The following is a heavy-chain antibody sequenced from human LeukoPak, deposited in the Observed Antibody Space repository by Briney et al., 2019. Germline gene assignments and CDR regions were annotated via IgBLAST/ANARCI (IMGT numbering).Heavy chain of an antibody. V-gene: IGHV4-4*07. J-gene: IGHJ6*03. Sequence: SETLSLTCTVSGDSISSYYWSWIRQPAGNGLEWIGRIYASGTTNYNPSLKSRVTMSVDTSKNQFSLKLSSVTAADTAIYYCARDRRNYDILTGSKPYYMDVWGKGTTVTISS. CDR2: IYASGTT. D-gene: IGHD3-9*01. CDR3: ARDRRNYDILTGSKPYYMDV. CDR1: GDSISSYY.